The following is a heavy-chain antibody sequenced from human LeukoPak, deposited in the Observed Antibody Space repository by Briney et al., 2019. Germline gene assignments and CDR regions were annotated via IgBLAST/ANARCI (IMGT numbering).Heavy chain of an antibody. CDR3: ARGGSSGYYSLFDDY. CDR2: ISSNGGST. D-gene: IGHD3-22*01. CDR1: GFTFSSYA. V-gene: IGHV3-64*01. J-gene: IGHJ4*02. Sequence: GGSLRLSCAASGFTFSSYAMHWVRQAPGKGLEYVSAISSNGGSTYYANSVKGRFTISRDNSKNTLYLQMGSLRAEDMAVYYCARGGSSGYYSLFDDYWGQGTLVTVSS.